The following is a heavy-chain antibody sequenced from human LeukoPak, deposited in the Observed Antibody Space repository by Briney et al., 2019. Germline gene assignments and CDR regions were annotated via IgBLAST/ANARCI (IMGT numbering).Heavy chain of an antibody. Sequence: SETLSLTRTVSGGSISSYYWSWIRQPPGKGLEWIGYIYYSGSTNYNPSLKSRVTISVDTSKNQFSLKLSSVTAADTAVYYCARHFRGLRYFDWLFDYWGQGTLVTVSS. V-gene: IGHV4-59*08. CDR2: IYYSGST. J-gene: IGHJ4*02. CDR1: GGSISSYY. D-gene: IGHD3-9*01. CDR3: ARHFRGLRYFDWLFDY.